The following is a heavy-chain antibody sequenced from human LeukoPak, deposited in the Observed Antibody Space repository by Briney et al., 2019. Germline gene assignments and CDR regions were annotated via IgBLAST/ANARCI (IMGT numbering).Heavy chain of an antibody. CDR2: IYYSGST. Sequence: SETLSLTCTVSGGSISSSSYYWGWIRQPPGKGLEWIGSIYYSGSTYYNPSLKSRVTISVDTSKNQFSLKLSSVTAADTAVYYCASATWIQLWFFDYWGQGTLVTVSS. V-gene: IGHV4-39*07. CDR1: GGSISSSSYY. CDR3: ASATWIQLWFFDY. D-gene: IGHD5-18*01. J-gene: IGHJ4*02.